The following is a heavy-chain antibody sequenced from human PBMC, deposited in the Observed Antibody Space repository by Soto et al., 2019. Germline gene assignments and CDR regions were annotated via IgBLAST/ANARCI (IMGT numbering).Heavy chain of an antibody. CDR2: ISYDGSNK. Sequence: GGSLRLSCAASGFTFTSYGMHWVRQAPGKGLEWVAVISYDGSNKYYVDSVKGRFTISRDNSKNTLYLQMNSLRAEDTAVYYCAKGPISLIAVAGPYFDYWGQGTLVTVSS. V-gene: IGHV3-30*18. CDR3: AKGPISLIAVAGPYFDY. D-gene: IGHD6-19*01. J-gene: IGHJ4*02. CDR1: GFTFTSYG.